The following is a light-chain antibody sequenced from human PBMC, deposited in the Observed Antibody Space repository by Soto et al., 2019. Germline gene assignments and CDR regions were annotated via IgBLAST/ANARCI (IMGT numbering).Light chain of an antibody. CDR1: QSVSSN. J-gene: IGKJ1*01. V-gene: IGKV3-15*01. CDR2: NAS. CDR3: QQYNKWPLT. Sequence: ELVVTQSPATLSVSPGERATLSCRASQSVSSNLAWYQQKPGQAPRLLIYNASTRATGIPVRFSGSASGTEFTLTISSLQSEDFTVYYCQQYNKWPLTFGQGTKVDIK.